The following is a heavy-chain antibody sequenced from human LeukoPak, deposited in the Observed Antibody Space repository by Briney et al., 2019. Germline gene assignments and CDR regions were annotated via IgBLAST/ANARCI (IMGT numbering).Heavy chain of an antibody. Sequence: GGSLRLSCAASGFTFSDYYMSWIRQAPGKGLEWVSYISSSGSTIYYADSVKGRFTISRDNAKNLLYLQMNSLRAEDTAVYYCARYSTYYYDSSGLYWGQGTLVTVSS. CDR1: GFTFSDYY. J-gene: IGHJ4*02. D-gene: IGHD3-22*01. CDR2: ISSSGSTI. CDR3: ARYSTYYYDSSGLY. V-gene: IGHV3-11*01.